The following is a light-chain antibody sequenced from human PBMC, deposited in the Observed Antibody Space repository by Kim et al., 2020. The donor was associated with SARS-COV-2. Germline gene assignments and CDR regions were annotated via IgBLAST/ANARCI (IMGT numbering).Light chain of an antibody. CDR1: SSDVGGYNF. CDR2: DVT. Sequence: QSALTQPASVSGSPGQTITITCTGTSSDVGGYNFVSWYQHHPGKAPKLMIYDVTKRPSGVSNRFSGSKSGNTASLTISGLQAEDEADYYCSSYTNTNFVVFGGGTQLTVL. V-gene: IGLV2-14*03. J-gene: IGLJ2*01. CDR3: SSYTNTNFVV.